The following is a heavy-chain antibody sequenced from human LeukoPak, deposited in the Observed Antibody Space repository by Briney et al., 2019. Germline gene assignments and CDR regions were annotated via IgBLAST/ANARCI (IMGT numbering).Heavy chain of an antibody. V-gene: IGHV1-2*02. CDR1: GFTFTIYY. CDR3: ARNPPYCTSTSCYNDY. Sequence: ASVKVSCKASGFTFTIYYMLWVRQAPGQGLEWMGWINPNSGATSYAQRFQGRVTMTRDTSISTAYMELSGLTSDDTAVYYCARNPPYCTSTSCYNDYWGQGTLFTVSS. D-gene: IGHD2-2*02. J-gene: IGHJ4*02. CDR2: INPNSGAT.